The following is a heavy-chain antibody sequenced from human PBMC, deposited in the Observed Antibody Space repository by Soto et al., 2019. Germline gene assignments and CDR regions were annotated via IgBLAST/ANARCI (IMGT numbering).Heavy chain of an antibody. D-gene: IGHD3-3*01. CDR2: INPYKGNT. J-gene: IGHJ3*02. CDR3: ASFWENYGDAFDI. CDR1: GYTLKTYS. V-gene: IGHV1-18*04. Sequence: AVKVSCNPSGYTLKTYSITWVRQAPGQGLEWMGWINPYKGNTNYAQKFQGRITMTTDTSTTTVFMDFRSLRSDDTAVYYCASFWENYGDAFDIWGPGTMVTVSS.